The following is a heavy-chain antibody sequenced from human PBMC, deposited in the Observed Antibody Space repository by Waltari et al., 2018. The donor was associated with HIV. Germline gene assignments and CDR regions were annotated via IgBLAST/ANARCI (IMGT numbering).Heavy chain of an antibody. CDR3: ARGESVAVSNIPPGYRFDF. V-gene: IGHV1-2*02. D-gene: IGHD2-15*01. CDR2: INPSSGST. Sequence: VQLVQSGAELKTPGASVEFSCRASGYSFTAYYIPWVRQAPGQGLQWMGRINPSSGSTNIPLTLQGRITMTRDTSSGAVFTELRGLKFNDTALYYCARGESVAVSNIPPGYRFDFWGQGTLITVSS. J-gene: IGHJ4*02. CDR1: GYSFTAYY.